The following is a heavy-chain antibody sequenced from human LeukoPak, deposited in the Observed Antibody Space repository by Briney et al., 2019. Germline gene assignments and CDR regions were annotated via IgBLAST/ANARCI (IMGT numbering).Heavy chain of an antibody. CDR1: GFSLSTSGVS. D-gene: IGHD3-3*01. Sequence: SGPTLAKPTQTLTLTCTFSGFSLSTSGVSVGWILQPPGKALEWLALIYWDDDKRYNPSLKSRLTITKDTSKNQVVLTMTNMDPVDTATYYCAHSSITIFGVVTPFDPWGQGTLVTVSS. CDR3: AHSSITIFGVVTPFDP. CDR2: IYWDDDK. J-gene: IGHJ5*02. V-gene: IGHV2-5*02.